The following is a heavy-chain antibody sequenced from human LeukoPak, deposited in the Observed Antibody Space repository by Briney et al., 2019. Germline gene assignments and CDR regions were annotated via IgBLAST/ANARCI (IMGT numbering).Heavy chain of an antibody. Sequence: SETLSLICAVSGGSLSSSNWWRWVRQRPGKGLEWIGEIYHSGSTNYHPSLKSRVTISVDKSKNQFSLKLSSVTAADTAVYYCARVSGYCSSTSCRTLDYWGQGTLFTVSS. V-gene: IGHV4-4*02. CDR3: ARVSGYCSSTSCRTLDY. J-gene: IGHJ4*02. CDR2: IYHSGST. CDR1: GGSLSSSNW. D-gene: IGHD2-2*01.